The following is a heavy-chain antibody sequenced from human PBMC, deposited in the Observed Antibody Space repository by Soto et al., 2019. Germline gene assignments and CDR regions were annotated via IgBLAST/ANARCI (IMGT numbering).Heavy chain of an antibody. Sequence: SETLSLTCTVSGGSISSGGYYWSWIRQHPGKGLEWIGYIYYSGSTYYNPSLKSRVTISVDTSKNQFSLKLSSVTAADTAVYYCARALTPPGRAGYGSGSYYGENWFDPWAQGTLVTVSS. CDR3: ARALTPPGRAGYGSGSYYGENWFDP. D-gene: IGHD3-10*01. CDR2: IYYSGST. J-gene: IGHJ5*02. V-gene: IGHV4-31*03. CDR1: GGSISSGGYY.